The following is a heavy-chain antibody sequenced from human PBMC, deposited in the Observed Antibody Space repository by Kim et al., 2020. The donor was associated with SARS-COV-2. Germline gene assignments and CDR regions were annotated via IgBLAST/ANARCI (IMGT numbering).Heavy chain of an antibody. D-gene: IGHD3-22*01. J-gene: IGHJ3*02. CDR3: ARRRITMIVVADAFDI. V-gene: IGHV4-31*02. Sequence: PPLKSRVTISVDTSKNRFSRKLSSVTAADTAVYYCARRRITMIVVADAFDIWGQGTMVTVSS.